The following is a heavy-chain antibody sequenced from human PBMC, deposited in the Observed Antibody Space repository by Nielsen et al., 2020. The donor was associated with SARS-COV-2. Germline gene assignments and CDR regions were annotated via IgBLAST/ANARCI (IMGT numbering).Heavy chain of an antibody. CDR2: IYFSGRT. D-gene: IGHD5-12*01. V-gene: IGHV4-31*03. J-gene: IGHJ6*02. CDR1: GGSISSGGYY. Sequence: SETLSLTCTVSGGSISSGGYYWSWIRHHPGEGLEWIGYIYFSGRTCYNLSLKSRVTISVDTSKNQFSLSLRSVTAADTAVYYCARESSGYDHYNYGMDVWGQGTTVTVSS. CDR3: ARESSGYDHYNYGMDV.